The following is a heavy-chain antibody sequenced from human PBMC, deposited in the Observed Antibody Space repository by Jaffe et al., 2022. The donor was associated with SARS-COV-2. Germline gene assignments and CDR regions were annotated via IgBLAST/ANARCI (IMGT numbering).Heavy chain of an antibody. CDR3: ARFGGDWGY. D-gene: IGHD2-21*02. CDR2: IYYSGST. V-gene: IGHV4-39*01. Sequence: QLHLQESGPGLVKPSETLSLTCTVSGGSISRVNYHWGWIRQPPGKGLEWIGNIYYSGSTSYNPSLKSRVTMSVDTSRDQFSLKMTSVTAADTAIFYCARFGGDWGYWGQGILVTVSA. CDR1: GGSISRVNYH. J-gene: IGHJ4*02.